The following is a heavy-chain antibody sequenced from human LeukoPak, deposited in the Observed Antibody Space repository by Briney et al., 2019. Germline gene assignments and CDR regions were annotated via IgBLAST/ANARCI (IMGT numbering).Heavy chain of an antibody. CDR2: IYPGDSDT. V-gene: IGHV5-51*01. CDR1: GYSFTSYW. J-gene: IGHJ3*02. D-gene: IGHD1-26*01. Sequence: GESLKISCKGSGYSFTSYWIGWVRQMPGKGLEWMGIIYPGDSDTRYSPSFQGQVTISADKSISTAYLQWSSLKASDTAMYYCARRHSGSYGNDASDIWGQGTMVTVSS. CDR3: ARRHSGSYGNDASDI.